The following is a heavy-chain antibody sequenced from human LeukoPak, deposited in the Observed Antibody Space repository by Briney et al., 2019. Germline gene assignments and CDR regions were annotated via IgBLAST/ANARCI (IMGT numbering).Heavy chain of an antibody. CDR2: IRYDGSNK. D-gene: IGHD3-10*01. Sequence: GGSLRLSCAASGFTFSSYGMHWVRQAPGKGLEWVAFIRYDGSNKYYADSVKGRFTISRGNSKNTLYLQMSSLRAEDTAVYYCAKGGPSLLWFGEFLFDYWGQGTLVTVSS. CDR3: AKGGPSLLWFGEFLFDY. CDR1: GFTFSSYG. J-gene: IGHJ4*02. V-gene: IGHV3-30*02.